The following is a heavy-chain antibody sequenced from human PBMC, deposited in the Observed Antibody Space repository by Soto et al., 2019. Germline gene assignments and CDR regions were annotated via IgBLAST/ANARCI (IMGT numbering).Heavy chain of an antibody. CDR1: GFTFSSYG. CDR2: ISYDGSNK. V-gene: IGHV3-30*18. J-gene: IGHJ4*02. CDR3: ANGEYQLLPLDY. D-gene: IGHD2-2*01. Sequence: LRLSCAASGFTFSSYGMHWVRQAPGKGLDWVAVISYDGSNKYYADSVKGRFTISRDNYKKTLYLQMNSLRAEDTAVYYCANGEYQLLPLDYWGQRTLVTVCS.